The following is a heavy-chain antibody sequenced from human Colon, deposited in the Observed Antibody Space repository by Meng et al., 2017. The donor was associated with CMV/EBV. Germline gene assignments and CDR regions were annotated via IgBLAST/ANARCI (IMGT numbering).Heavy chain of an antibody. CDR1: GGSFSGYY. V-gene: IGHV4-34*01. D-gene: IGHD2-2*01. CDR3: ARGPAYCSSTSCYTGDY. Sequence: GPLRLSCAVYGGSFSGYYWSWIRQPPGKGLEWIGEINHSGSTNYNPSLKSRVTISVDTSKNQFSLKLSSVTAADTAVYYCARGPAYCSSTSCYTGDYWGQGTLVTVSS. J-gene: IGHJ4*02. CDR2: INHSGST.